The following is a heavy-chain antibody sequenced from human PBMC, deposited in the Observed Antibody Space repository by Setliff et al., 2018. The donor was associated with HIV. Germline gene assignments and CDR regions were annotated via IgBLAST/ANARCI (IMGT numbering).Heavy chain of an antibody. D-gene: IGHD1-26*01. V-gene: IGHV1-2*06. Sequence: ASVKVSCKATGYTFTDYYMHWVRQAPGQGLEWMGRINPNSGGTQYGQRFQGRVTMTRDTSSSTAYMELNGLRSDDTAVYFCARGEGGSGFQQYYYMDVWGEGTTVIVSS. CDR2: INPNSGGT. J-gene: IGHJ6*03. CDR3: ARGEGGSGFQQYYYMDV. CDR1: GYTFTDYY.